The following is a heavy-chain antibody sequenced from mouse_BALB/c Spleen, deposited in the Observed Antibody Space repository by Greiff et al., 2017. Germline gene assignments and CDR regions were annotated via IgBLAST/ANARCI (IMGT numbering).Heavy chain of an antibody. J-gene: IGHJ3*01. D-gene: IGHD2-14*01. Sequence: VQLQQSGPGLVAPSQCLSITCTASGFSLTSYGVHWVRQPPGKGLEWLGVIWAGGSTNYNSALMSRLSISKDNSKSQVFLIMNSLQTDDTAVYYCARGRRSTTPFAYWGQGTLVTVSA. V-gene: IGHV2-9*02. CDR2: IWAGGST. CDR1: GFSLTSYG. CDR3: ARGRRSTTPFAY.